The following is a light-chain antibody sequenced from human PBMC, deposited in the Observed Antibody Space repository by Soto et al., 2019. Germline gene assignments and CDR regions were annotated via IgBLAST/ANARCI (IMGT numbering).Light chain of an antibody. CDR2: DAS. CDR3: QQYYNWPRT. CDR1: QSVASY. V-gene: IGKV3-11*01. J-gene: IGKJ1*01. Sequence: EIVLTQSPATLSLSPGEGATLSCRASQSVASYLAWYQQKPDQAPRLLIYDASTRATGIPARFSGSGSGTDFTLTISSLEPEDFAVYYCQQYYNWPRTFGQGTKVEIK.